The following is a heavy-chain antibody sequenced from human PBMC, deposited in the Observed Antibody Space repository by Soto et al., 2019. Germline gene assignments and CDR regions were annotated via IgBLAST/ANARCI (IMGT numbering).Heavy chain of an antibody. CDR3: ARMISSPGDYYYYGMDV. CDR1: GYSFTSYW. D-gene: IGHD3-22*01. J-gene: IGHJ6*02. CDR2: IDPSDSYT. V-gene: IGHV5-10-1*01. Sequence: GESLKISCKGSGYSFTSYWISWVRQMPGKGLEWMGRIDPSDSYTNYSPSFQGHVTISADKSIGTAYLQWSSLKASDTAMYYCARMISSPGDYYYYGMDVWGQGTTVTVSS.